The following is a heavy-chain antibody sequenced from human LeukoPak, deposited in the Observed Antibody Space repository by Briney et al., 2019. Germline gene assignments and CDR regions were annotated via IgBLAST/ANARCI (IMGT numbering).Heavy chain of an antibody. CDR1: GFTVSSNF. Sequence: GGSLRLSCAASGFTVSSNFMSWVRQAPGKGLECVSLIYSRGSTNYADSVKGRFTISRDNSKNTLYLHMNSLRAEDTAVYYCARGAYGSGSYYSPTYYYYMDVWGKGTTVTIS. D-gene: IGHD3-10*01. CDR3: ARGAYGSGSYYSPTYYYYMDV. CDR2: IYSRGST. V-gene: IGHV3-66*01. J-gene: IGHJ6*03.